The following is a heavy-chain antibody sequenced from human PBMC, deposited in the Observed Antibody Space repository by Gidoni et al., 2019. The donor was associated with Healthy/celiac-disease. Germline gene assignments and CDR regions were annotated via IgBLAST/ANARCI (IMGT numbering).Heavy chain of an antibody. Sequence: QVQLQESGPGLVKPSPTLSLTCTVSGGAISSGGYYWSWIRQHPGKGLECIRDIYYSGSTYYNPSLKSRVTISVATSKHQFSLKLSSVTAADTAVYYCARAWDSPEGRYSYFDYWGQGTLFTVSS. D-gene: IGHD1-26*01. V-gene: IGHV4-31*03. CDR2: IYYSGST. J-gene: IGHJ4*02. CDR3: ARAWDSPEGRYSYFDY. CDR1: GGAISSGGYY.